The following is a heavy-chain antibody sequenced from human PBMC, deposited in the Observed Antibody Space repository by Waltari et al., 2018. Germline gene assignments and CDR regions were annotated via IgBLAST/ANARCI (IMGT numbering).Heavy chain of an antibody. CDR1: GGNFSSYA. D-gene: IGHD6-13*01. Sequence: QVQLVQSGAEVKKPGSSVKVSCKASGGNFSSYAISRVRRAPGQGLEWMGRIIPIFGTANYAQKFQGRVTITADKPTSTAYMELSSLKASDTAMYYCARQALYSSSGTLGYWGQGTLVTVSS. CDR3: ARQALYSSSGTLGY. CDR2: IIPIFGTA. V-gene: IGHV1-69*08. J-gene: IGHJ4*02.